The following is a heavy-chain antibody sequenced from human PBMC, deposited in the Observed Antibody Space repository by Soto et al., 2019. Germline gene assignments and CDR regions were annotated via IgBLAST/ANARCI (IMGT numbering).Heavy chain of an antibody. J-gene: IGHJ5*02. CDR3: ARINGKTSYNWFDP. Sequence: SVKVSCKASGGTFSSYTISWVRQAPGQGLEWMGRIIPILGIANYAQKFQGGVTITADKSTSTAYMELSSLRSEDTAVYYCARINGKTSYNWFDPWGQGTLVTVSS. V-gene: IGHV1-69*02. CDR1: GGTFSSYT. CDR2: IIPILGIA.